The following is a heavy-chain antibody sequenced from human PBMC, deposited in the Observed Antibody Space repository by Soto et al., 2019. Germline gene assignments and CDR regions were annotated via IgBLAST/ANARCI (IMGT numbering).Heavy chain of an antibody. D-gene: IGHD3-22*01. J-gene: IGHJ4*02. CDR1: GFTFSSYG. CDR2: IWYDGSNK. CDR3: AIDDSSGYYDYYFDY. Sequence: GGSLRLSCAASGFTFSSYGMHWVRQAPGKGLEWVAVIWYDGSNKYYADSVKGRFTISRDNSKNTLYLQMNSLRAEDTAVYYCAIDDSSGYYDYYFDYCGQGTLVTVSS. V-gene: IGHV3-33*01.